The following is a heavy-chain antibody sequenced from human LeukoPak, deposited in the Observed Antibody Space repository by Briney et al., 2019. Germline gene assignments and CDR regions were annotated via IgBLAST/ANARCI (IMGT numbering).Heavy chain of an antibody. CDR2: IYHSGIT. Sequence: SETLSLTCAVSGYSISSGYYWAWIRQPPGKGLEWIGTIYHSGITYYNPSLKSRVTISVDTSKNQFSLKLSSVTAADTALYYCARQDFWNGYRLFDYWGQGTLVTVSS. J-gene: IGHJ4*02. CDR1: GYSISSGYY. V-gene: IGHV4-38-2*01. D-gene: IGHD3-3*01. CDR3: ARQDFWNGYRLFDY.